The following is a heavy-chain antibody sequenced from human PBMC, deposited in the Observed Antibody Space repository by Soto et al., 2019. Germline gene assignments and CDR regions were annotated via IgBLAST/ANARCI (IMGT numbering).Heavy chain of an antibody. J-gene: IGHJ6*02. Sequence: ASVKVSCKASGGTFDRHTINWVRQAPGQGLEWMGGIIPIFSTPKYAQKFQGRVMLTADKSTSTAYMELSSLRYEDTAVYYCARGGLQAQGVQYNHYAMDVWGQGXTVT. D-gene: IGHD4-4*01. CDR3: ARGGLQAQGVQYNHYAMDV. CDR2: IIPIFSTP. CDR1: GGTFDRHT. V-gene: IGHV1-69*06.